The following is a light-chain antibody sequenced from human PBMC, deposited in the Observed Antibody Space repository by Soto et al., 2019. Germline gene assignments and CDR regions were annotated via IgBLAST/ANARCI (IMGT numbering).Light chain of an antibody. V-gene: IGKV3-20*01. Sequence: EIVFTPSPGTLSLSPGESATLSCRASQSVSSNSLAWHQQKPGQAPRLLMYAASSRAAGIPDRFSGSGSGTDFTLTISSLEPEDFAVYYCQQHGSWGITFGPGTKVEIK. J-gene: IGKJ3*01. CDR3: QQHGSWGIT. CDR2: AAS. CDR1: QSVSSNS.